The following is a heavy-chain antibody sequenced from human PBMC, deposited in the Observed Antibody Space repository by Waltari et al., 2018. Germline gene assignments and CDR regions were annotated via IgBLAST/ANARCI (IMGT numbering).Heavy chain of an antibody. CDR2: IYYSGTT. V-gene: IGHV4-31*03. J-gene: IGHJ4*02. D-gene: IGHD6-6*01. CDR3: ARGTAARRCLDS. Sequence: QVHLLESGPGLVKPSQTLSLTCNVSGASINSGTHYWSWIRKDPVNGLEWIGYIYYSGTTYYNPSLKGRVSISIDTSMSQFSLMLTSVTAADTAVYYCARGTAARRCLDSWGQGTLVTVSS. CDR1: GASINSGTHY.